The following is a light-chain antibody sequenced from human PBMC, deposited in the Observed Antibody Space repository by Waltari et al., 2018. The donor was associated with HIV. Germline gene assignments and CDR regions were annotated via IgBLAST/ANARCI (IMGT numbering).Light chain of an antibody. Sequence: VLWMSQSPSSLSPSTRDRLNATYRSSQDSSRFVAWYELNPGPTPVRLIYAASTLHTGVPARFSGSGSETDHTVAISCLQSENFATKYCQQSYSIPQVTFGGGTKVEIK. V-gene: IGKV1D-8*01. CDR2: AAS. J-gene: IGKJ4*01. CDR1: QDSSRF. CDR3: QQSYSIPQVT.